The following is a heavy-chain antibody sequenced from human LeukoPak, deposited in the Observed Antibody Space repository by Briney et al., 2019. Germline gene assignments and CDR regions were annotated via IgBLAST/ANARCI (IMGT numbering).Heavy chain of an antibody. Sequence: PGASLRLSCAVSGFTFSTYWMSWVRQAPGKGLEWVANIKELGSEKFYVDSVKGRFTISIDNAKNSLYLQMNSLRAEDTAVYYCARDNGWSFDYWGQGTLATVPS. D-gene: IGHD6-19*01. CDR1: GFTFSTYW. V-gene: IGHV3-7*01. CDR2: IKELGSEK. J-gene: IGHJ4*02. CDR3: ARDNGWSFDY.